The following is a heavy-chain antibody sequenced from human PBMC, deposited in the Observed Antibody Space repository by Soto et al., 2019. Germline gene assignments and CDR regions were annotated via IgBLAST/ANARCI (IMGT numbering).Heavy chain of an antibody. Sequence: SSETLSLTCAVYGGSFSGYYWSWIRQPPGKGLEWIGEINHSGSTNYNPSLKSRVTISVDTSKNQFSLKLSSVTAADTAVYYCARERGFGEFNYYYYYMDVWGKGTTVTVSS. CDR2: INHSGST. CDR1: GGSFSGYY. J-gene: IGHJ6*03. CDR3: ARERGFGEFNYYYYYMDV. D-gene: IGHD3-10*01. V-gene: IGHV4-34*01.